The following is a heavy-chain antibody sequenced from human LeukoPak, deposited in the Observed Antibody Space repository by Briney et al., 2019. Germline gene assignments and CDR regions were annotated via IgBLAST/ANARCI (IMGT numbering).Heavy chain of an antibody. V-gene: IGHV3-74*01. CDR3: ARSYDFWSGYFPLDY. Sequence: GGPLRLSCAASGFTFSSYWMHWVRHAPGKGLVWVSRINSDGSSTSYADSVKGRFTISRDNAKNTLYLQMNSLRAEDTAVYYCARSYDFWSGYFPLDYWGQGTLVTVSS. CDR2: INSDGSST. D-gene: IGHD3-3*01. CDR1: GFTFSSYW. J-gene: IGHJ4*02.